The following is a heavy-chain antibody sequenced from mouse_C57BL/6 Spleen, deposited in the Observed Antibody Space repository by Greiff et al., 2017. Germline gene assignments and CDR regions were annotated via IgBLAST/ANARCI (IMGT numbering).Heavy chain of an antibody. CDR3: TTDYGSYYAMDY. D-gene: IGHD1-1*01. Sequence: EVQLQQSGAELVRPGASVKLSCTASGFNIKDYYMHWVKQRPEQGLEWIGRIDPEDGDTEYAPKFQGKATMTADTSSNTAYLQLSSLTSEDTAVYCCTTDYGSYYAMDYWGQGTSVTVSS. J-gene: IGHJ4*01. V-gene: IGHV14-1*01. CDR2: IDPEDGDT. CDR1: GFNIKDYY.